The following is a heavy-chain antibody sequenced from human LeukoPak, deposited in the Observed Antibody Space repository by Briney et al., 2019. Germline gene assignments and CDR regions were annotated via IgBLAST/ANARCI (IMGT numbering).Heavy chain of an antibody. CDR3: GARHYYYMDV. Sequence: SVKVSCKASGGTFSSYAMSWVRQAPGQGLEWMGRIIPIFGTANYAQKFQGRVTITTDESTSTAYMELSSLRSEDTAVYYCGARHYYYMDVWGKGTTVTVSS. CDR2: IIPIFGTA. V-gene: IGHV1-69*05. J-gene: IGHJ6*03. CDR1: GGTFSSYA.